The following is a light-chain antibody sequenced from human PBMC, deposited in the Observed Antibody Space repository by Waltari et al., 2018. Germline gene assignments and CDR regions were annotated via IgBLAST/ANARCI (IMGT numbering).Light chain of an antibody. J-gene: IGLJ2*01. CDR2: EVS. V-gene: IGLV2-23*02. CDR1: SIDVGRYNL. CDR3: CSYAGSSTSVV. Sequence: QSALTPPASVSASPGQSITFSCTGTSIDVGRYNLFSWYQQHPGKAPKLMIYEVSNRPSGVSNRFSGSKSGNTASLTISGLQAEDEADYYCCSYAGSSTSVVFGGGTKLTVL.